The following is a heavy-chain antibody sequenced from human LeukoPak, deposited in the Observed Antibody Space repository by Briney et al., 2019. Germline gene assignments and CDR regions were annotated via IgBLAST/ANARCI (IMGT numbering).Heavy chain of an antibody. V-gene: IGHV4-4*07. Sequence: SETLSLTCSVSGXSVSAYYXNXXXXPAGXXXXWXGRISXXGGTIYNPPXQSRXSTSIDTSENQLSLRLSSVTAADTAVYYCARRVSEVEPTLRSGENYFDPWGQGILVTVSS. CDR3: ARRVSEVEPTLRSGENYFDP. CDR1: GXSVSAYY. J-gene: IGHJ5*02. D-gene: IGHD1-7*01. CDR2: ISXXGGT.